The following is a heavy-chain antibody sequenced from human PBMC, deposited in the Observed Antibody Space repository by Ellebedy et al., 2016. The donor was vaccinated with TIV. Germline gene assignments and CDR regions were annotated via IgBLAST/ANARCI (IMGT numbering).Heavy chain of an antibody. J-gene: IGHJ5*02. V-gene: IGHV3-23*01. CDR3: ARDSSGYFNWFDP. CDR2: ISGSGGST. CDR1: GFTFSSYA. D-gene: IGHD3-22*01. Sequence: GGSLRLXXAASGFTFSSYAMSWVRQAPGKGLEWVSAISGSGGSTYYADSVKGRFTISRDNAKNSLYLQMNSLRAEDTAVYYCARDSSGYFNWFDPWGQGTLVTVSS.